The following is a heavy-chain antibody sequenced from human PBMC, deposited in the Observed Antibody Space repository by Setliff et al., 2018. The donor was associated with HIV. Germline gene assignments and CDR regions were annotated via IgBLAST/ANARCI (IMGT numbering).Heavy chain of an antibody. CDR3: AREPRDTSRWFDAFDI. D-gene: IGHD2-15*01. J-gene: IGHJ3*02. CDR1: GFTFSSYS. V-gene: IGHV3-21*01. Sequence: GGSLRLSCAASGFTFSSYSMNWVRQAPGKGLEWVSSISSSSSYIYYADSVKGRFTISRDNAKNSLYLQMNSLRAEDTAVYYCAREPRDTSRWFDAFDIWGQGTVVTV. CDR2: ISSSSSYI.